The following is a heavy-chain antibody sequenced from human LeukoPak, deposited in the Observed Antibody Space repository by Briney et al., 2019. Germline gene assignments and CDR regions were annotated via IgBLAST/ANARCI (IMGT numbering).Heavy chain of an antibody. V-gene: IGHV3-48*03. CDR3: ARDVNGSGWYFLVDY. D-gene: IGHD6-19*01. CDR2: ISSSGSTI. CDR1: GFTFSSYE. Sequence: PGGSLRLFCAASGFTFSSYEMNWVRQAPGKGLEWVSYISSSGSTIYYADSVKGRFTISRDNAKNSLYLQMNSLRAEDTAVYYCARDVNGSGWYFLVDYWGQGTLVTVSS. J-gene: IGHJ4*02.